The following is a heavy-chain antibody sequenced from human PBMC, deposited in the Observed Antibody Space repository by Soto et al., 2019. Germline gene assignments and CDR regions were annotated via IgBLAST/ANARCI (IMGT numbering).Heavy chain of an antibody. CDR3: ARVSWSAAPDY. Sequence: GGSLRLSCAASGFTFSSYWMHWVRQAPGKGLVWVSRIESDGSSTSYADSVKGRFTISRDNAKNTLYLQMNSLRAEDTAVYYCARVSWSAAPDYWGQGTLVTVSS. CDR2: IESDGSST. D-gene: IGHD6-13*01. CDR1: GFTFSSYW. V-gene: IGHV3-74*01. J-gene: IGHJ4*02.